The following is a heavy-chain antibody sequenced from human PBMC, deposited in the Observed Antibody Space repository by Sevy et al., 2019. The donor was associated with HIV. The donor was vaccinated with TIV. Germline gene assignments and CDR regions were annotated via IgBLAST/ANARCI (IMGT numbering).Heavy chain of an antibody. V-gene: IGHV4-59*08. CDR2: VLASAIT. Sequence: SETLSLTCTVTGGSISGSSWSWIRQPPGKGLEWIGNVLASAITNYNPSLKSRVTISLDTSESQSSLILNSVTAADTAVYYCARHGAYGDYVPNDPHLDYWGRGILVTVSS. CDR3: ARHGAYGDYVPNDPHLDY. D-gene: IGHD4-17*01. J-gene: IGHJ4*01. CDR1: GGSISGSS.